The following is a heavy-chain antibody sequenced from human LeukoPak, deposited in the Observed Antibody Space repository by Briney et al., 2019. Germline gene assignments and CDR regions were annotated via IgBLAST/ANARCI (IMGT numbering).Heavy chain of an antibody. J-gene: IGHJ4*02. Sequence: GGSLRLSCAASGFIFSNYWMSWVRLAPGRGLEWVANIKQDGSEEYYVDSVKGRFTISRDNAKNSMYLQMNSLRADDTAVYYCARIFSVYYAFHYWGQGTPVTASS. V-gene: IGHV3-7*01. CDR2: IKQDGSEE. D-gene: IGHD5/OR15-5a*01. CDR3: ARIFSVYYAFHY. CDR1: GFIFSNYW.